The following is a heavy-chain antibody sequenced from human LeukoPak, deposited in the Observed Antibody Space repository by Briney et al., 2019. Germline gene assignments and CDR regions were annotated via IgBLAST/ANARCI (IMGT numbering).Heavy chain of an antibody. CDR1: GYTFTNYY. CDR3: ARDRLMGDSYNDYFDY. V-gene: IGHV1-46*01. J-gene: IGHJ4*02. Sequence: ASVTVSFTSSGYTFTNYYIHWVRQAPGQGKEWMGVINPSGGTTRYAQKFLGRGTMTRDTSTSTVYMELSSLRSEDTAVYYCARDRLMGDSYNDYFDYCGQGTLVTVSS. D-gene: IGHD5-24*01. CDR2: INPSGGTT.